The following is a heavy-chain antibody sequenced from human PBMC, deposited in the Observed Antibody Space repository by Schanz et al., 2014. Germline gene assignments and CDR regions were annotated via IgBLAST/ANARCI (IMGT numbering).Heavy chain of an antibody. Sequence: PGGSLRLSCAASGFSFSDYFMAWIRQPPGRGLEWVSYIGNGGVTIYYADSVKGRFTMSRDNAKNSVFLQMNSLRAEDTAVYYCVRDSFFAFDYWGQGTLVTVSS. CDR2: IGNGGVTI. CDR3: VRDSFFAFDY. V-gene: IGHV3-11*04. D-gene: IGHD3-3*01. J-gene: IGHJ4*02. CDR1: GFSFSDYF.